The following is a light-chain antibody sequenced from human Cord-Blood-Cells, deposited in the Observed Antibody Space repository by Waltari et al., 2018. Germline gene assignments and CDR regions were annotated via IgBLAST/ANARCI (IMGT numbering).Light chain of an antibody. CDR2: LGS. CDR1: QSLLHSNAYNY. V-gene: IGKV2-28*01. CDR3: MQALQTPPT. J-gene: IGKJ1*01. Sequence: DIVMTQSPLSLPVTPGEPASISCRSSQSLLHSNAYNYLDWYLQKPGQSPQLLIYLGSNRASGVPDRFSGSGSGTDFTLKICRVEAEDVGVYYCMQALQTPPTFGQGTKVEIK.